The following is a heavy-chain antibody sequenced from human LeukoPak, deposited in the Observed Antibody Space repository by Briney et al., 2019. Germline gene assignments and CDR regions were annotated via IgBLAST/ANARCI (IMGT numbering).Heavy chain of an antibody. Sequence: SVKVSCKASGGTFSSYAISWVRQAPGQGLEWMGGIIPIFGTANYAQKFQGRVTITADESTSTAYVELSSLRSEDTAVYYCARTRSIQTYYYDSSGYSFDYWGQGTLVTVSS. V-gene: IGHV1-69*13. D-gene: IGHD3-22*01. J-gene: IGHJ4*02. CDR1: GGTFSSYA. CDR2: IIPIFGTA. CDR3: ARTRSIQTYYYDSSGYSFDY.